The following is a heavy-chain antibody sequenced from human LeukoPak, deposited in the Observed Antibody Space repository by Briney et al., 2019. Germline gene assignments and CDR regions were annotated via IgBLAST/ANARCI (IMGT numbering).Heavy chain of an antibody. J-gene: IGHJ4*02. V-gene: IGHV1-18*04. CDR3: ARTTAWARTKFDY. CDR2: ISAYSDNA. Sequence: ASVKVSCKASGYNFIGYYMHWVRQAPGQGLEWMGWISAYSDNANYAQNLQGRVTMTTDTSTSTAYMELRSLRSDDTAVYYCARTTAWARTKFDYWGQGTLVTVSS. D-gene: IGHD1-14*01. CDR1: GYNFIGYY.